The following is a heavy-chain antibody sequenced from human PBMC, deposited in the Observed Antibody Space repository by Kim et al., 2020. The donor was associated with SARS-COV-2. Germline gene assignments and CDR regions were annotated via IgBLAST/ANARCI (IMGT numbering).Heavy chain of an antibody. Sequence: RGGTTEAQGFKGRVTMTRDTSISTVYMEMTTLISDDTAVYYCARGSLLDYWGQGTLVTVSS. V-gene: IGHV1-2*02. CDR3: ARGSLLDY. CDR2: RGGT. J-gene: IGHJ4*02.